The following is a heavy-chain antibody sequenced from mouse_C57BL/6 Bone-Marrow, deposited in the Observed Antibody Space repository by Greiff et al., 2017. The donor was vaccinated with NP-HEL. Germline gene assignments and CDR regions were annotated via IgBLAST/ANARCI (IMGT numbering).Heavy chain of an antibody. CDR2: ISYDGSN. V-gene: IGHV3-6*01. CDR3: ARGDPLLRD. J-gene: IGHJ3*01. Sequence: ESGPGLVKPSQSLSLTCSVTGYSITSGYYWNWIRQFPGNKLEWMGYISYDGSNNYNPSLKNRISITRDTSKNQFFLKLNSVTTEDTATYYGARGDPLLRDGGQGTLVTVAA. D-gene: IGHD1-2*01. CDR1: GYSITSGYY.